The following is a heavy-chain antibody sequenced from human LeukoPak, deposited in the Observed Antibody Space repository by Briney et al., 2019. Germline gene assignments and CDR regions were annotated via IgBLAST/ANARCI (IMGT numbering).Heavy chain of an antibody. D-gene: IGHD3-22*01. CDR3: ARHSWGDYYDSSGYYRPYYFDY. CDR2: IYYTGST. CDR1: GGSISSYY. J-gene: IGHJ4*02. V-gene: IGHV4-59*08. Sequence: SETLSLTCTVSGGSISSYYWSWIRQPPGKGLEWIGYIYYTGSTNYNPTLKSRVTISVDTSQNQFSLRLSSVTAADTAVYYCARHSWGDYYDSSGYYRPYYFDYWGQGTLVTVSS.